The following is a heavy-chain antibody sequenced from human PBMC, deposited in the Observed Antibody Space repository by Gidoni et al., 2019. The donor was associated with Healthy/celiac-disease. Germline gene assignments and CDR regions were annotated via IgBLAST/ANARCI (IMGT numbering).Heavy chain of an antibody. D-gene: IGHD3-3*01. CDR1: GGTFRSYA. J-gene: IGHJ2*01. V-gene: IGHV1-69*01. Sequence: QVQLVQSGAEVKKPGSSVKVSCKASGGTFRSYAISWVRQAPGQGLEWMGGIIPIFGTANYAQKFQSRVTITADESTSTAYMELSSLRSEDTAVYYCASRDGFLEVGWYFDLWGRGTLVTVSS. CDR3: ASRDGFLEVGWYFDL. CDR2: IIPIFGTA.